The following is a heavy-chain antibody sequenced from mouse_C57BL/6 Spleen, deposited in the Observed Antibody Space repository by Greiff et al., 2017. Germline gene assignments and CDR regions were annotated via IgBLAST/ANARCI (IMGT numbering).Heavy chain of an antibody. Sequence: VQLVESGAELVKPGASVKISKASGYAFSSYWMNWVKQRAGKGLEWIGQIYPGDGDTNYNGKFKGKATLTADKSSSTAYMQLSSLTSEDSAVYFGARGDYGSSRWFAYWGQGTLVTVSA. CDR3: ARGDYGSSRWFAY. V-gene: IGHV1-80*01. CDR1: GYAFSSYW. J-gene: IGHJ3*01. CDR2: IYPGDGDT. D-gene: IGHD1-1*01.